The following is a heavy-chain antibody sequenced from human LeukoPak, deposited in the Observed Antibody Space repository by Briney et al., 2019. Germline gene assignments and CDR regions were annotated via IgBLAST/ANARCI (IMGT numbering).Heavy chain of an antibody. CDR3: ATGERMVRGDGVDY. J-gene: IGHJ4*02. Sequence: GGSLRLSCAASGFTVRNNYMSWVRQAPGKGLEWVSVIYSGGSTYYADSVKGRFTISRDNSKNTLYLQMNSLRAEDTAVYFCATGERMVRGDGVDYWGQGTLVSVPS. V-gene: IGHV3-66*01. D-gene: IGHD3-10*01. CDR2: IYSGGST. CDR1: GFTVRNNY.